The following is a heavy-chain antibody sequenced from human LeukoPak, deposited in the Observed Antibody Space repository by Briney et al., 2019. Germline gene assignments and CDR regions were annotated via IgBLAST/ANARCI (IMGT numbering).Heavy chain of an antibody. CDR3: ASPGGGFNSPFHY. CDR1: GFTFSTYA. V-gene: IGHV3-23*01. CDR2: ISNVGDKT. Sequence: GGSLRLSCAASGFTFSTYAMNCVRQAPGKGLEWLSAISNVGDKTYYADSAKGRFTISRDISKNTVYLQMNSLRAEDTAVYYCASPGGGFNSPFHYWGQGTLVTVSS. J-gene: IGHJ4*02. D-gene: IGHD1-14*01.